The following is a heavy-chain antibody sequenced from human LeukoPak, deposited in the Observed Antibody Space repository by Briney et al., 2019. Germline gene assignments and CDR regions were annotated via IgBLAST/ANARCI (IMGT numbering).Heavy chain of an antibody. CDR1: GFTFSSYW. D-gene: IGHD3-22*01. CDR3: ATDQDHGYFRQ. J-gene: IGHJ1*01. Sequence: GGSLRLSCAASGFTFSSYWMSWVRQAPGKGLEWVANIKQDGSEKYYVDSVKGRFTISRDNAKNSLYLQMNSLRVEDTAVFYCATDQDHGYFRQWGQGSLVIVSS. CDR2: IKQDGSEK. V-gene: IGHV3-7*01.